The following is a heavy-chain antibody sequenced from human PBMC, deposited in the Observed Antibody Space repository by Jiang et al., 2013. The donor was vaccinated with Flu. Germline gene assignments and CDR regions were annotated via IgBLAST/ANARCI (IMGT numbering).Heavy chain of an antibody. CDR1: SSYY. J-gene: IGHJ3*02. CDR2: IYYSGST. Sequence: SSYYWSWIRQPPGKGLEWIGYIYYSGSTSYNPSLKSRVTISVDTSKNQFSLKLSSVTAADTAVYYCARGANWGVEAFDIWGQGTMVTVSS. CDR3: ARGANWGVEAFDI. D-gene: IGHD7-27*01. V-gene: IGHV4-59*01.